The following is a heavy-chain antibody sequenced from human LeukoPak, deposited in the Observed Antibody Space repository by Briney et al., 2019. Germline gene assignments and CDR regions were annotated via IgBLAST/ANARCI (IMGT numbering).Heavy chain of an antibody. CDR3: ARGGYYDFWSGYYPPENWFDP. CDR2: MNPNSGNT. D-gene: IGHD3-3*01. Sequence: ASVKVSCKASGYTFTSYDINWVRQATGQGLEWMGWMNPNSGNTGYAQKFQGRVTITRNTSIGTAYMELSSLRSEDTAVYYCARGGYYDFWSGYYPPENWFDPWGQGTLVTVSS. J-gene: IGHJ5*02. CDR1: GYTFTSYD. V-gene: IGHV1-8*03.